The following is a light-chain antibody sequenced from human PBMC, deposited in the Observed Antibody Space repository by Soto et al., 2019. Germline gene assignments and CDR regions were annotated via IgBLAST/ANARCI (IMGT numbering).Light chain of an antibody. Sequence: EIVLTQSPGTLSLSPGEGATLSCRASQSVSTNFFAWYQQKPGQAPRLLIYGASTRATGIPDRFSGSGSGTDFTITISNMEPEDFAVYYCQQYGRTSWTFGQGTKVEIK. J-gene: IGKJ1*01. CDR3: QQYGRTSWT. V-gene: IGKV3-20*01. CDR2: GAS. CDR1: QSVSTNF.